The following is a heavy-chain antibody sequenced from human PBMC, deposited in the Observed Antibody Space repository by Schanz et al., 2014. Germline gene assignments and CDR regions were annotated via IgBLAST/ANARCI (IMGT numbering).Heavy chain of an antibody. CDR2: IYINSGST. J-gene: IGHJ3*01. Sequence: EVQLVESGGGLVQSGGSLRLSCAVSGFSVSTNYMSWVRQAPGKGLEWVSSIYINSGSTNYADSVKGRFIISRDSSKNTLFLQMNSLRAEDTAVYFCARDEGRDGYNLAFDVWGQGTLVTVSS. CDR1: GFSVSTNY. CDR3: ARDEGRDGYNLAFDV. V-gene: IGHV3-53*01. D-gene: IGHD5-12*01.